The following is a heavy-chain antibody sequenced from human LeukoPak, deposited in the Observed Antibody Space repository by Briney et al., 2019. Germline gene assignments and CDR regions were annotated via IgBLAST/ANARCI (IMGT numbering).Heavy chain of an antibody. CDR2: ISSSSSYI. CDR3: ARDPEWASVVVSAAIDY. Sequence: GGSLRLSCAASGLTFSSYSMNWVRQAPGKGLEWVSSISSSSSYIYYADSVKGRFTISRDNAKNSLYLQMNSLRAEDTAVYYCARDPEWASVVVSAAIDYRGQGTPGTVSS. D-gene: IGHD2-2*01. CDR1: GLTFSSYS. V-gene: IGHV3-21*01. J-gene: IGHJ4*02.